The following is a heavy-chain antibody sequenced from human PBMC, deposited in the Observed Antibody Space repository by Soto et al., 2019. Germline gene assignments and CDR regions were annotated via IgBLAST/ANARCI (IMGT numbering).Heavy chain of an antibody. CDR2: IWYDGSHK. CDR1: GFTFSSYG. CDR3: ARDGGCRDGYTVGCNWFDP. Sequence: QVQLVESGGGVVQPGRSLTLSCAASGFTFSSYGMHWVRQAPGKGLEWEAVIWYDGSHKYYADSVTGRVTISRDNSKNTLYLQMNSLRAEDTAIYYCARDGGCRDGYTVGCNWFDPWGQGTLVTVSS. V-gene: IGHV3-33*01. D-gene: IGHD5-12*01. J-gene: IGHJ5*02.